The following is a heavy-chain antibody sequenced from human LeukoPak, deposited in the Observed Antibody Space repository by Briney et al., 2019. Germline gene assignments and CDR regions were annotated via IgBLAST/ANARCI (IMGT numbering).Heavy chain of an antibody. Sequence: GGSLRLSCAASGFTFSSYAMSWVRQAPGKGLEWVSSINGGGGSTYYADSVKGRFTISRDNSNNTLYLQMNSLRAEDTAVYYCAKLGGNVGFWGQGTLVTVSS. CDR2: INGGGGST. CDR1: GFTFSSYA. V-gene: IGHV3-23*01. J-gene: IGHJ4*02. D-gene: IGHD4-23*01. CDR3: AKLGGNVGF.